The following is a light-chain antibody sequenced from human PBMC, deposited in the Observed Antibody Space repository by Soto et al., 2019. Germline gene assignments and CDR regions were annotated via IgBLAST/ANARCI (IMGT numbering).Light chain of an antibody. Sequence: DIQMTQSPSSVSASVGDRVTITCRASQGINNWLAWYQQKPGKAPELLIYAVSYLQSGVPSRFSGSGSGTDFTLTISSLQPEDIATYYCQQYDILEITFGQGTRLEIK. J-gene: IGKJ5*01. V-gene: IGKV1-12*01. CDR3: QQYDILEIT. CDR2: AVS. CDR1: QGINNW.